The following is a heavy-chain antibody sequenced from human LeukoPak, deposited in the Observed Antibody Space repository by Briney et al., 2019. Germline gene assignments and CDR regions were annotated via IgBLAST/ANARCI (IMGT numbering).Heavy chain of an antibody. V-gene: IGHV3-23*01. D-gene: IGHD2-15*01. CDR3: AKEIRCSGGSCYPGDAFDI. J-gene: IGHJ3*02. CDR2: ISGSGGST. CDR1: GYTFSSYA. Sequence: ASVKVSCTASGYTFSSYAMSWVRQAPGKGLEWVSAISGSGGSTYYADSVKGRFTISRDNSKNTLYLQMNSLRAEDTAVYYCAKEIRCSGGSCYPGDAFDIWGQGTMVTVSS.